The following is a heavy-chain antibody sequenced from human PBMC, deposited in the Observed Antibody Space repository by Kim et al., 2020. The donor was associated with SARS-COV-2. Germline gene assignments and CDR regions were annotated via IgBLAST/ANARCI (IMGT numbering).Heavy chain of an antibody. Sequence: SETLSLTCSVSGGSIRSGGKFWTWIRQHPAKGLEWIGYISYSGNSHYSPSLRSRVSISLQTSENQFSLELTSVTAADTAVYYCARGQPLDYWGHGSLGTV. V-gene: IGHV4-31*03. J-gene: IGHJ4*01. CDR1: GGSIRSGGKF. D-gene: IGHD2-2*01. CDR2: ISYSGNS. CDR3: ARGQPLDY.